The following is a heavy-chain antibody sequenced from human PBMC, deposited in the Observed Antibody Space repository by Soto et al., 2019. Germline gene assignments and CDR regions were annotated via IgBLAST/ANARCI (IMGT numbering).Heavy chain of an antibody. V-gene: IGHV1-46*01. J-gene: IGHJ6*02. CDR1: GYTFTSYY. CDR3: ARDRPKDIVLVPAAIPYYYYGMDV. Sequence: ASVKVSCKASGYTFTSYYMHWVRQAPGQGLEWMGVINPSGGSTSYAQKSQGRVTMTRDTSTSTVYMELSSLRSEDTAVYYCARDRPKDIVLVPAAIPYYYYGMDVWGQETTVTVSS. D-gene: IGHD2-2*01. CDR2: INPSGGST.